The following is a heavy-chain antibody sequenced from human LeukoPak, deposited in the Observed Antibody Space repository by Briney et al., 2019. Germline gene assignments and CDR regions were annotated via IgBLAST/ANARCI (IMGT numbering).Heavy chain of an antibody. CDR2: INPNSGGT. J-gene: IGHJ5*02. CDR3: ARYSYGYNWFDP. CDR1: GYTFTGYY. V-gene: IGHV1-2*02. Sequence: GASVKVSCKASGYTFTGYYMHWVRQAPGQGLEWMGWINPNSGGTNYAQKFQGRVTMTRDTSISTAYMELSRPRSDDTAVYYCARYSYGYNWFDPWGQGTLVTVSS. D-gene: IGHD5-18*01.